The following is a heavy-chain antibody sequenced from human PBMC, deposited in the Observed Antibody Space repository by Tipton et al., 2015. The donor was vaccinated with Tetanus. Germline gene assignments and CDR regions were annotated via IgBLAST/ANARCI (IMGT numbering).Heavy chain of an antibody. CDR3: ASTYSSGWYGPSGY. V-gene: IGHV1-69*06. J-gene: IGHJ4*02. CDR1: GGTFSSYA. CDR2: IIPIFGTA. Sequence: QLVQSGPEVKKPGSSVKVSCKASGGTFSSYAISWVRQAPGQGLEWMGGIIPIFGTANYAQKFQGRVTITADKSTSTAYMELSSLSSEDTAVYYCASTYSSGWYGPSGYWGQGTLVTVSS. D-gene: IGHD6-19*01.